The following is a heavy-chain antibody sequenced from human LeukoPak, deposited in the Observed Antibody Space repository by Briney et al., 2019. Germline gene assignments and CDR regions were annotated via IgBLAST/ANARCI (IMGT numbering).Heavy chain of an antibody. Sequence: SETLSLTCAVYGGSFSGYYWSWIRQPPGKGLEWIGEINHSGSTNYNPSLKSRVTISVDTSKNQFPLKLSSVTAADTAVYYCARPGRPWLVRGFDYWGQGTLVTVSS. J-gene: IGHJ4*02. CDR3: ARPGRPWLVRGFDY. D-gene: IGHD6-19*01. CDR1: GGSFSGYY. V-gene: IGHV4-34*01. CDR2: INHSGST.